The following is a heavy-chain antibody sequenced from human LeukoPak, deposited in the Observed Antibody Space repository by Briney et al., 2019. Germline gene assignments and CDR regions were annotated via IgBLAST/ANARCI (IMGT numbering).Heavy chain of an antibody. V-gene: IGHV3-64D*09. D-gene: IGHD3-22*01. Sequence: GGSLRLSCSASGFTFSSYIMHWARQAPGKGLEYVSAITSNGDTTYYADSVEGRVTISRDNSKNTLYLQMSSLRAEDTAVYYCVKDDSYYYDSSGRDSWGQGTLVTVSS. CDR1: GFTFSSYI. CDR2: ITSNGDTT. CDR3: VKDDSYYYDSSGRDS. J-gene: IGHJ4*02.